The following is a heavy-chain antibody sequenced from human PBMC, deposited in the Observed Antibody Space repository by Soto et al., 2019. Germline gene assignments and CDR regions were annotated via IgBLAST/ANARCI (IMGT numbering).Heavy chain of an antibody. J-gene: IGHJ4*02. CDR1: GGSISSYY. CDR3: ARGPQKILEWLLIEYYFDY. D-gene: IGHD3-3*01. CDR2: IYYSGST. Sequence: SETLSLTCTVSGGSISSYYWNWVRQPPGKGLEWIGYIYYSGSTNYNPSLKSRVTISVDTSKNQFSLKLSSVTAADTAVYYCARGPQKILEWLLIEYYFDYWGQGTLVTVSS. V-gene: IGHV4-59*01.